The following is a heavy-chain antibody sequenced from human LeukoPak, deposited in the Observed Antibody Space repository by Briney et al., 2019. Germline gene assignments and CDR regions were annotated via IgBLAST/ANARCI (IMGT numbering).Heavy chain of an antibody. V-gene: IGHV1-46*01. J-gene: IGHJ4*02. CDR2: INPSGGST. D-gene: IGHD4-17*01. CDR1: GYTFINYY. Sequence: ASVKVSCKASGYTFINYYIHWVRQAPGQGLEWMGMINPSGGSTSYAQKFQGRVTMTRGTSTSTVYMELSSLRAEDTAVYYCAREGYGDHKPFDYWGQGTLVTVSS. CDR3: AREGYGDHKPFDY.